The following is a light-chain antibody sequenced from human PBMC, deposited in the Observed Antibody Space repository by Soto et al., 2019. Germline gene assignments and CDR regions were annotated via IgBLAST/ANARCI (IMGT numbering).Light chain of an antibody. CDR2: GAS. CDR1: QSIGDT. J-gene: IGKJ1*01. V-gene: IGKV3-15*01. CDR3: QQXDXXPXT. Sequence: EIVMTQSPATLSVSPGGRATLSCRASQSIGDTLAWYQQKPGQAPRLLIYGASSRVTGFPARFSGSGSGTDFXXXXXXXXXXXXAVYYCQQXDXXPXTFGQGTKVE.